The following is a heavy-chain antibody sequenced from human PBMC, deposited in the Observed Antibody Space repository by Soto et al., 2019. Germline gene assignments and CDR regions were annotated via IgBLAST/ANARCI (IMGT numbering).Heavy chain of an antibody. CDR1: GYVFTSYV. D-gene: IGHD5-12*01. V-gene: IGHV1-18*04. CDR2: VSAYNGDT. J-gene: IGHJ5*02. CDR3: ARDWWGVDRPVDSNWFDP. Sequence: QAQLVQSGAEVEKPGASVKVSCRASGYVFTSYVISWVRQAPGQGLEWRGWVSAYNGDTNYAQKFQGRATMTTDTLTSTAYMELGSLRSDDTAVYYCARDWWGVDRPVDSNWFDPWGQGTLVTVSS.